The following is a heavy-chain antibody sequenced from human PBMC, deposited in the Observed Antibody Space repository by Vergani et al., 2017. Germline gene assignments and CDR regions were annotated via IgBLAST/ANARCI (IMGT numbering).Heavy chain of an antibody. V-gene: IGHV3-23*01. CDR2: ISGSGGST. Sequence: EVQLLESGGGLVQPGGSLRPSCAASGFTFSSYAMSWVRQAPGKGLEWVSAISGSGGSTYYADSVKGRSTISRDNSKNTLYRQMNSLRAEDTAVYYCAKRVGGYYDSSGHIDYWGQGTLVTVSS. D-gene: IGHD3-22*01. CDR1: GFTFSSYA. J-gene: IGHJ4*02. CDR3: AKRVGGYYDSSGHIDY.